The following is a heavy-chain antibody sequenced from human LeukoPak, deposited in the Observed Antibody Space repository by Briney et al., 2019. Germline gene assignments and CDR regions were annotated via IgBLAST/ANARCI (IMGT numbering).Heavy chain of an antibody. CDR2: IYYGGSA. CDR3: AREGVEMSTGYFSDF. J-gene: IGHJ4*02. Sequence: SETLSLTCTVYAASMKTYYWTWVRQSPGKGLECLRYIYYGGSANYKPLLGNRVPTSVDTSKTQFSLTLTSVTAADTAIYCCAREGVEMSTGYFSDFWGEGILVTVSS. D-gene: IGHD2-21*01. V-gene: IGHV4-59*01. CDR1: AASMKTYY.